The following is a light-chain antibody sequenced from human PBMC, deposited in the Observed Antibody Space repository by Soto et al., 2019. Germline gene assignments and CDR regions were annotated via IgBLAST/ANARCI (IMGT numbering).Light chain of an antibody. Sequence: VVMTQSPATLSVSPGERVTFSCRASQGIRNHLAWYQHKPGQAPRLLISYGSAGATGIPARFSGSGSGTEFTLTISRLEPEDFAVYYCQQYGSSPRTFGQGTKVDI. CDR1: QGIRNH. CDR3: QQYGSSPRT. J-gene: IGKJ1*01. V-gene: IGKV3-15*01. CDR2: YGS.